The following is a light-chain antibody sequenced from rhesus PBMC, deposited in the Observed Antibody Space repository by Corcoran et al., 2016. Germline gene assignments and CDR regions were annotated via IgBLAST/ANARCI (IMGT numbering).Light chain of an antibody. CDR3: QQESNSPFT. CDR2: DTV. Sequence: EIVMTQSPATLSLSPGERATLSCRASQSVSSNLAWYQQKPGQAPRLLIYDTVNRATGIPARFSGRGSGTDFTLTISSLEPEDVGVYYCQQESNSPFTFGPGTKLDIK. V-gene: IGKV3-35*01. CDR1: QSVSSN. J-gene: IGKJ3*01.